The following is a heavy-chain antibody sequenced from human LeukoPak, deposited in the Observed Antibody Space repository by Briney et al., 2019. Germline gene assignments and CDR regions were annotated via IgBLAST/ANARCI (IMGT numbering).Heavy chain of an antibody. CDR2: ISSSGSTI. V-gene: IGHV3-48*03. D-gene: IGHD3-10*01. CDR3: ARLNYGSGSYDY. CDR1: GFTFSSYE. Sequence: PGGSLRLSCAASGFTFSSYEMNWVRQAPGKGLEWVPYISSSGSTIYYADSVKGRFTISRDNAKNSLYLQMNSLRAEDTAVYYCARLNYGSGSYDYWGQGTLVTVSS. J-gene: IGHJ4*02.